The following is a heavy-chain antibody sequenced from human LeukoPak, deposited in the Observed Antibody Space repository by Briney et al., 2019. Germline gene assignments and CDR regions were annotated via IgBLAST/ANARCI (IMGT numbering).Heavy chain of an antibody. V-gene: IGHV3-23*01. CDR1: GFSFSSLA. CDR2: ISGSGGST. J-gene: IGHJ4*02. D-gene: IGHD2-8*01. CDR3: AKTQGVLMVYAIRY. Sequence: PGGSLRLSCAASGFSFSSLAMSWVRQTPGKGLEWVSAISGSGGSTYYADSVKGRFTISRDNSKNTLYLQMNSLRAEDTAVYYCAKTQGVLMVYAIRYWGQGTLVTVSS.